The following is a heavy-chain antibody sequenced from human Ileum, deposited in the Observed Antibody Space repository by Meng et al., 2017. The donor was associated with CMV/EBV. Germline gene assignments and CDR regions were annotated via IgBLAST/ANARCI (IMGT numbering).Heavy chain of an antibody. CDR2: ISDTGNSK. V-gene: IGHV3-23*01. CDR3: AGGGPAFFSPFDP. Sequence: CGACELTFSGHSMNWDRQARGMGLECISGISDTGNSKYYADSVDGRFTISRDNSKNTLYLQMDSLTAEDTALYYCAGGGPAFFSPFDPWGQGTLVTVSS. J-gene: IGHJ5*02. D-gene: IGHD3-16*01. CDR1: ELTFSGHS.